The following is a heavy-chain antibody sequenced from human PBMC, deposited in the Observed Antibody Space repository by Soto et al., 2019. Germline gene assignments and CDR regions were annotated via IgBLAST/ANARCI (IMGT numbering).Heavy chain of an antibody. J-gene: IGHJ6*02. Sequence: TGGSLRLSCAASGFTFSSYGMHWVRQAPGKGLEWVAVIWYDGSNKYYADSVKGRFTISRDNSKNTLYLQMNSMRAEDTAVYYCARALGKIFGVNYYYYGMDVWGQGTTSPSP. D-gene: IGHD3-3*01. V-gene: IGHV3-33*01. CDR1: GFTFSSYG. CDR3: ARALGKIFGVNYYYYGMDV. CDR2: IWYDGSNK.